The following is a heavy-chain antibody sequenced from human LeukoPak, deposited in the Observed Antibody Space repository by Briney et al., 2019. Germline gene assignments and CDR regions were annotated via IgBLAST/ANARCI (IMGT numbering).Heavy chain of an antibody. V-gene: IGHV4-39*01. CDR2: IYYSGDS. CDR3: ARQLGYCTNGVCFVDL. Sequence: SETLSLTCTGSGGTIDSSSSSYFWGWIRQPPGKGLEWIGSIYYSGDSYYNPSLRSRATMSVDTSKKQLSLRLNSVNAADTAVYYCARQLGYCTNGVCFVDLWGQGTLVIVSS. J-gene: IGHJ5*02. D-gene: IGHD2-8*01. CDR1: GGTIDSSSSSYF.